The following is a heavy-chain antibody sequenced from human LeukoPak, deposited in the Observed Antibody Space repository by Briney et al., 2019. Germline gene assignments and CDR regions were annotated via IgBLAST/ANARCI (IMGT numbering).Heavy chain of an antibody. V-gene: IGHV3-21*01. J-gene: IGHJ6*03. CDR3: ARDLGDGYNGIYYYMDV. CDR1: GFTFSSYS. CDR2: ISSSSSYI. Sequence: PGGSLRLSCAASGFTFSSYSMNWVRQAPGKGLEWVSSISSSSSYIYYADSVKGRFTISRDNAKNSLYLQMNSLRAEDTAVYYCARDLGDGYNGIYYYMDVRGKGTTVTVSS. D-gene: IGHD5-24*01.